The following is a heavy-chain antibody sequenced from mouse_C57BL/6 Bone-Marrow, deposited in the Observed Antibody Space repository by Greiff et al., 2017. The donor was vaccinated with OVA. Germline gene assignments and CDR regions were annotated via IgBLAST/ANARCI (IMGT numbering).Heavy chain of an antibody. CDR3: ARTVVATNWYCDV. CDR1: GYTFTSYW. J-gene: IGHJ1*03. CDR2: IDPSDSYT. D-gene: IGHD1-1*01. V-gene: IGHV1-69*01. Sequence: QVQLKESGAELVMPGASVKLSCKASGYTFTSYWMHWVKQRPGQGLEWIGEIDPSDSYTNYNQKFKGKSTLTVDKSSSTAYMQLSSLTSEDSAVYYCARTVVATNWYCDVWGTGTTVTVSS.